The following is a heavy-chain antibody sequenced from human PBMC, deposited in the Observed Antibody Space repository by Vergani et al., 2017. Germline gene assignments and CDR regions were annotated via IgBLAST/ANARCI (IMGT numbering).Heavy chain of an antibody. V-gene: IGHV3-21*01. D-gene: IGHD2-2*01. CDR3: ASARLLPAAHYYFDY. CDR1: GFTFSSYS. J-gene: IGHJ4*02. CDR2: ISSSSTYI. Sequence: EVQLVESGGGLVKPGGSLRLSCAASGFTFSSYSMNWVRQAPGKGLEWVSSISSSSTYIYYADSVKGRFTISRDNAKNSLYLQMNSLRAEDTAVYYCASARLLPAAHYYFDYWGQGTLVTVSS.